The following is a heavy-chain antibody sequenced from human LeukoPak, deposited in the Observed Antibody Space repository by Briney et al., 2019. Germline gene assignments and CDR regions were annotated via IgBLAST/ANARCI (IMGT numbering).Heavy chain of an antibody. D-gene: IGHD1-26*01. CDR2: IRYDGSNK. CDR1: GFTFSSYG. J-gene: IGHJ3*02. CDR3: ARGGSYLSAFDI. Sequence: GGSLRLSCAASGFTFSSYGMHWVRQAPGKGLEWVAFIRYDGSNKYYADSVKGRFTISRDNSKNTLYLQMNSLRAEDTPVYYCARGGSYLSAFDIWGQGTMVTVSS. V-gene: IGHV3-30*02.